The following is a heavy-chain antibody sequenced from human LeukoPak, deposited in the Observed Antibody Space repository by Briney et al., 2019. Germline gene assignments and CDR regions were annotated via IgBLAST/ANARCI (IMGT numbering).Heavy chain of an antibody. J-gene: IGHJ4*02. V-gene: IGHV3-30*03. CDR3: LRIVWRAGHDFPDY. CDR2: ISVNDDNT. Sequence: PGGSLRLSCAASGFTFSRFGMHWVRQVPGKGLEWVGLISVNDDNTFYADSVRGRFIISRDNSRNTLYLQLNSLRSEDTAIYYCLRIVWRAGHDFPDYWGQGTLVTVSS. CDR1: GFTFSRFG. D-gene: IGHD5-12*01.